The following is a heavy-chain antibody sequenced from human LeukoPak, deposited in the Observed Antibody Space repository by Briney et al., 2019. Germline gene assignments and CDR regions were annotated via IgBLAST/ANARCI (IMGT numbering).Heavy chain of an antibody. CDR3: AKGSQWLVSGNWFDP. J-gene: IGHJ5*02. Sequence: GGSLRLSCAASGFTFGSYAMSWVRQTPGKGLEWVSAISGSGGSTYYADSVKGRFTISRDNSKNTLYLQMNSLRAEDTAVYYCAKGSQWLVSGNWFDPWGQGTLVTVSS. CDR2: ISGSGGST. D-gene: IGHD6-19*01. CDR1: GFTFGSYA. V-gene: IGHV3-23*01.